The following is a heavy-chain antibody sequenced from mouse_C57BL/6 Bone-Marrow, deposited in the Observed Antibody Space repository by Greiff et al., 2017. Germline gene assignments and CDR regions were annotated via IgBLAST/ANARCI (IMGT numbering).Heavy chain of an antibody. V-gene: IGHV14-4*01. CDR2: IDPENGDT. J-gene: IGHJ3*01. Sequence: VQLQQSGAELVRPGASVKLSCTASGFNIKDDYMHWVKQRPEQGLEWIGWIDPENGDTEYASKFQGKATITADTSSNTAYLQLSSLTSEDTAVYYCTTRAAQATSFAYWGQGTLVTVSA. CDR1: GFNIKDDY. CDR3: TTRAAQATSFAY. D-gene: IGHD3-2*02.